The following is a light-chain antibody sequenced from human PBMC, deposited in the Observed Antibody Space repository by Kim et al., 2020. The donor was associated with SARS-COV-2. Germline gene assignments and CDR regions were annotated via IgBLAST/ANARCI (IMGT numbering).Light chain of an antibody. CDR3: SSYTSSSTYV. CDR1: SSDVGGYNY. CDR2: DVS. Sequence: QSALTQPASVSGSPGQSITISCTGTSSDVGGYNYVPWYQQHPGKAPKLMIYDVSKRPSGVSNRFSGSKSGKTASLTISGLQAEDEADYYCSSYTSSSTYVFGTGTKVTVL. V-gene: IGLV2-14*01. J-gene: IGLJ1*01.